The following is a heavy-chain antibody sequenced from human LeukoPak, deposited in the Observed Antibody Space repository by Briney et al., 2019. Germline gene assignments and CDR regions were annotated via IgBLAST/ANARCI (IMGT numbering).Heavy chain of an antibody. J-gene: IGHJ4*02. Sequence: GGSLRLPCAASGFTVSSNYMSWVRQAPGKGLEWVSVLYSGGSTYYADSVKGRFTISRDNSKNTLYLQMNSLRAEDTAVYYCARSPIAVAGQNTFDYWGQGTLVTVSS. CDR1: GFTVSSNY. CDR3: ARSPIAVAGQNTFDY. D-gene: IGHD6-19*01. V-gene: IGHV3-66*01. CDR2: LYSGGST.